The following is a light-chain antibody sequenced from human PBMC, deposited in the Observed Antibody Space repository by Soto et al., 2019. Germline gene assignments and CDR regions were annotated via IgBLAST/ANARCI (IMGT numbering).Light chain of an antibody. CDR3: QQYNNWPRWT. CDR2: GAS. CDR1: ESTNNY. J-gene: IGKJ1*01. Sequence: EIVMTQSPATLSVSPGERATLSCRASESTNNYLAWYQQKPGQAPRLLIYGASTRATGIPARFSGSGSGTEFTLTISSLQSEDFAVYYCQQYNNWPRWTFGQGTKVDIK. V-gene: IGKV3-15*01.